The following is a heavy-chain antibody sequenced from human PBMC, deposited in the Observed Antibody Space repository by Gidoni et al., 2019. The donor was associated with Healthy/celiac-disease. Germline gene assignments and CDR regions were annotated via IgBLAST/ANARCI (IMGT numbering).Heavy chain of an antibody. V-gene: IGHV1-69*06. J-gene: IGHJ6*02. CDR3: ARDWYREGYYYYGMDV. CDR2: IIPIYGTA. Sequence: VQLVQSGAEVKKPGSSVKVSCKASGGTFSSYAISWVRQAPGQGLEWMGGIIPIYGTANYAQKFQGRGTITADKSTSTAYMELSSLRSEDTAVYYCARDWYREGYYYYGMDVWGQGTTVTVSS. CDR1: GGTFSSYA. D-gene: IGHD3-10*01.